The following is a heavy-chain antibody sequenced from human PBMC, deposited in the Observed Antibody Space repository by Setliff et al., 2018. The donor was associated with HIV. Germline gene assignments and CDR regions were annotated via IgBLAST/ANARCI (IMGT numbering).Heavy chain of an antibody. J-gene: IGHJ3*02. Sequence: PGGSLRLSCAASRFDFNNYWMCWVRQAPGKGLEWVANIGQDGSEKNYVDSVKGRFTISRDNAKNSMDLQMNSLRAEDTAIYYCAKGPWFGELFINDGFDIWGQGTMVTVSS. V-gene: IGHV3-7*01. CDR1: RFDFNNYW. D-gene: IGHD3-10*01. CDR3: AKGPWFGELFINDGFDI. CDR2: IGQDGSEK.